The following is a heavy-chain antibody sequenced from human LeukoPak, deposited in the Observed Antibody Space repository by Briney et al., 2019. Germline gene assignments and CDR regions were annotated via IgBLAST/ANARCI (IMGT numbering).Heavy chain of an antibody. Sequence: SGGSLRLSCAASGFTFSSYSMNWVRQPPGNGLEWVSYISSSSSTIYYADSVKGRFTISRDNAKNSLYLQMNSLRAEDTAVYYCARRPITMVRGVDWYFDLWGRGTLVTVSS. V-gene: IGHV3-48*01. CDR1: GFTFSSYS. CDR3: ARRPITMVRGVDWYFDL. D-gene: IGHD3-10*01. CDR2: ISSSSSTI. J-gene: IGHJ2*01.